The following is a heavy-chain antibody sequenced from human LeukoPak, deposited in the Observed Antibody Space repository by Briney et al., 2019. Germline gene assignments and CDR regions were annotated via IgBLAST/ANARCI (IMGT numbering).Heavy chain of an antibody. CDR2: INPSGGMT. CDR3: ARVGRSRGSLPNFYYYMDV. J-gene: IGHJ6*03. V-gene: IGHV1-46*01. CDR1: GYTFSSYY. D-gene: IGHD1-26*01. Sequence: ASVKVSCKASGYTFSSYYMHWVRQAPGQGLEWMGIINPSGGMTNSAQKFQGRVTMTRDMSTSTVYMELSSLSSEDTAVYYCARVGRSRGSLPNFYYYMDVWGKGTTVTVSS.